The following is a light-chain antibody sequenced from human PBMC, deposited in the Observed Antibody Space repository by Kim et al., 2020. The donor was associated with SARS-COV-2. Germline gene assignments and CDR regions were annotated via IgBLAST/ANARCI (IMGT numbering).Light chain of an antibody. J-gene: IGLJ2*01. CDR3: AAWDDSLNVVI. Sequence: QSVVAQPPSVSEVPGQRVTISCSGSSSNIGRNAVTWYQQLPGKSPKRLIYQDDLRPSGVSDRFSGSKSGTSASLAITGLQSEDEADYYCAAWDDSLNVVIFGGGTQLTVL. CDR2: QDD. CDR1: SSNIGRNA. V-gene: IGLV1-36*01.